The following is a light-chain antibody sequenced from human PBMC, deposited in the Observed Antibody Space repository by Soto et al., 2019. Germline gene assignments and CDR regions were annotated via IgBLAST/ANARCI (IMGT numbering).Light chain of an antibody. V-gene: IGKV3-20*01. Sequence: IVLTQSPGTRSLSPGETATLSCRASQSVSSSYLAWYQHQPGRAPSLLTDGRSSRVTGIPDRFSGSGSGTDFTLTMSRLEPEDFSVYYRQQYDSLVTFGQGTKVDI. CDR3: QQYDSLVT. CDR1: QSVSSSY. CDR2: GRS. J-gene: IGKJ1*01.